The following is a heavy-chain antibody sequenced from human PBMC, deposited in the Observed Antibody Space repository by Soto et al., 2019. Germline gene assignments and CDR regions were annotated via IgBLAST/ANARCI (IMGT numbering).Heavy chain of an antibody. J-gene: IGHJ6*02. V-gene: IGHV1-69*01. D-gene: IGHD6-13*01. Sequence: QVQLVQSGAEVKKPGSSVKVSCKASGGTFSSYAISWVRQAPGQGLEWMGGIIPIFGTANYAQKFQGRVTMTADESTSTAYMELSSLRSEDTAVYYCARLVSHESSSWYYYYYGMDVWGQGTTVTVSS. CDR2: IIPIFGTA. CDR1: GGTFSSYA. CDR3: ARLVSHESSSWYYYYYGMDV.